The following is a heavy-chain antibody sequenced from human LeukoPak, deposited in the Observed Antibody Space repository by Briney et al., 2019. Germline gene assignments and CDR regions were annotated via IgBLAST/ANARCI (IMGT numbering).Heavy chain of an antibody. V-gene: IGHV4-38-2*02. CDR2: VHASGST. J-gene: IGHJ2*01. CDR3: ARDADSESGVFGR. Sequence: SETLSLTCEVSGYSLTNGHYWGWIRQPAGKGLEWIGRVHASGSTNYSPSLRSRVTISLDKSNNNFSLKLTSVTAADTAVYNCARDADSESGVFGRWGRGIPVIVSS. CDR1: GYSLTNGHY. D-gene: IGHD2-15*01.